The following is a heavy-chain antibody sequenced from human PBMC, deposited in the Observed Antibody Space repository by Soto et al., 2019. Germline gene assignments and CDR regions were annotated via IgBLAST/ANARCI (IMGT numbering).Heavy chain of an antibody. CDR3: ARAPRVVVSATPKYWFDP. V-gene: IGHV1-8*01. D-gene: IGHD2-15*01. J-gene: IGHJ5*02. CDR1: GYTFTSYD. CDR2: MNPNSGNT. Sequence: ASVKVSCKASGYTFTSYDINWVRQAAGHGLEWMGWMNPNSGNTGYAQKFQGRVTMTRNTSISTAYMELSSLRSEDTAVYYCARAPRVVVSATPKYWFDPWGQGTLVTVSS.